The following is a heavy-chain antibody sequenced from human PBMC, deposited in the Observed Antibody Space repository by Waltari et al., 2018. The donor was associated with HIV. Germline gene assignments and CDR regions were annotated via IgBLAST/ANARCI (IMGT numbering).Heavy chain of an antibody. CDR3: ATVLGTMVQGVIMGHDWFDP. V-gene: IGHV2-26*01. J-gene: IGHJ5*02. CDR2: IFSNDEK. CDR1: GFSLSNARMG. D-gene: IGHD3-10*01. Sequence: QVTLKESGPVLVKPTETLTLTCTVSGFSLSNARMGVSWIRQPPGKALEWLAHIFSNDEKSYSTSLKSRLTISKDTSKSQVVLTMTNMDPVDTATYYCATVLGTMVQGVIMGHDWFDPWGQGTLVTVSS.